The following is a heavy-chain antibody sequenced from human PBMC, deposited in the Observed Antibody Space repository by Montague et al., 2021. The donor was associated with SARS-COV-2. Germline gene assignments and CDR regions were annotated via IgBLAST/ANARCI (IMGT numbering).Heavy chain of an antibody. CDR2: IYYSGST. V-gene: IGHV4-39*07. CDR3: ARVGRQQLVRLSGMDV. CDR1: GGSISSSSYY. D-gene: IGHD6-13*01. J-gene: IGHJ6*02. Sequence: ETLSLTCTVSGGSISSSSYYWGWIRQPPGKGLEWIGSIYYSGSTYYNPSLKSRVTISVDTSKNQFSLRLSSVTAADTAVYYCARVGRQQLVRLSGMDVWGQGTTVTVSS.